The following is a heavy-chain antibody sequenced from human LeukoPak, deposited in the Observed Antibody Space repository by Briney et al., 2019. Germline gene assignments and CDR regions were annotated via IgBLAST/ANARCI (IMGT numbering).Heavy chain of an antibody. CDR2: ISGSGGST. CDR3: AKDIHGDDEGASFFDY. Sequence: GGSLRLSCAASGFTFSSYAMSWVRQAPGKGLEWVSAISGSGGSTYYADSVKGRFTISRDNSKNTLYLQMNSLRAEDTAVYYCAKDIHGDDEGASFFDYWGQGTLVTVSS. D-gene: IGHD4-17*01. J-gene: IGHJ4*02. V-gene: IGHV3-23*01. CDR1: GFTFSSYA.